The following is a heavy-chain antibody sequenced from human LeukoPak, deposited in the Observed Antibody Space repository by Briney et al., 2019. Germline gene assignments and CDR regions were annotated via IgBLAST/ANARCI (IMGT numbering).Heavy chain of an antibody. J-gene: IGHJ4*02. D-gene: IGHD3-3*01. V-gene: IGHV3-49*04. CDR3: TRDGIPETNWSGYYIDY. CDR1: GFTFGDYA. Sequence: GGSLRLSCTASGFTFGDYAMSWVRQAPGKGLEWVGFIRSKTQGGTTEFAAPVKDRFSISRDDSKRIAYLQMNSLKTEDTAVYYCTRDGIPETNWSGYYIDYWGQGTLVTVSS. CDR2: IRSKTQGGTT.